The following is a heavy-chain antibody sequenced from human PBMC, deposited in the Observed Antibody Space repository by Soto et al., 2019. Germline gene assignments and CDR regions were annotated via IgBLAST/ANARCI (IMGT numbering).Heavy chain of an antibody. Sequence: GGALRLSCAASGCIFSSYAMKGVRQAPGKGLEWVSLIGESGTPTYYADSVKGRFTISRDNSGNTLFLEMYSLRAEDTAVYYCARYIPGVRYYGMDVWGQGTTVTVSS. CDR2: IGESGTPT. V-gene: IGHV3-23*01. CDR3: ARYIPGVRYYGMDV. CDR1: GCIFSSYA. D-gene: IGHD2-2*01. J-gene: IGHJ6*02.